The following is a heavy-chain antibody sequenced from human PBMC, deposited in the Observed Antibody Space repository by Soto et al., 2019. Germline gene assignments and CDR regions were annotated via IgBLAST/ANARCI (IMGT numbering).Heavy chain of an antibody. CDR2: ITINGNT. V-gene: IGHV4-4*07. J-gene: IGHJ1*01. CDR3: ARETGENWTYEAH. CDR1: GAYISDFS. Sequence: PSETLSLGCRVSGAYISDFSWNWIRQPAGKGLEWIGRITINGNTQKNPSFKSRVTMSIDTSRNHFSLNLQSATAADTALYYGARETGENWTYEAHWGPGTLVTVSS. D-gene: IGHD1-7*01.